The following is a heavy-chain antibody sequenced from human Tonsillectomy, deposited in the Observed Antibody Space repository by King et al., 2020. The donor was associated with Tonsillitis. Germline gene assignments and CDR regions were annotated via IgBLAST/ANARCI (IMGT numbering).Heavy chain of an antibody. D-gene: IGHD6-13*01. CDR3: AKVARSWYDNDAFDI. Sequence: DSVKGRFTISRDNSKNTLYLQMNSLRPEDTAVYNCAKVARSWYDNDAFDIWGQGTMVTVSS. V-gene: IGHV3-30*02. J-gene: IGHJ3*02.